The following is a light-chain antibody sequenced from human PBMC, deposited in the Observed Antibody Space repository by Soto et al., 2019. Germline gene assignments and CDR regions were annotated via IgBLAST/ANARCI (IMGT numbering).Light chain of an antibody. V-gene: IGKV3-20*01. CDR1: QSVSDSY. J-gene: IGKJ3*01. CDR2: AS. Sequence: EIVLTQSPGTLSLSPGERATLSCRASQSVSDSYLAWYQHEPGQAPRLLIYASTRATGIPDRFSGSGSGTDFTLTISRLEPEDFAVYYCQHYGTSALFGPGTKVDIK. CDR3: QHYGTSAL.